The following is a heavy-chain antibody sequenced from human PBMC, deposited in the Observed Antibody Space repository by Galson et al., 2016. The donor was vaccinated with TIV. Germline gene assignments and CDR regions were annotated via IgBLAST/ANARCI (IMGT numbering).Heavy chain of an antibody. V-gene: IGHV4-61*01. CDR3: TRDSWTFGYNSAWEAFDF. J-gene: IGHJ3*01. CDR1: GASVSSGNYY. CDR2: IFSSGST. Sequence: ETLSLTCTVSGASVSSGNYYWTWIRQSPGKGLGCMGYIFSSGSTKYNPSLKSRVTISADTSKNQFSLKLSSVTAADTAVYYCTRDSWTFGYNSAWEAFDFWGQGTMVTVSS. D-gene: IGHD6-19*01.